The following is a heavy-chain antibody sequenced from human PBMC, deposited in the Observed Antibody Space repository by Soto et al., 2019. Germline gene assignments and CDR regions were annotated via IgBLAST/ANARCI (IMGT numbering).Heavy chain of an antibody. CDR2: IYYSGIT. J-gene: IGHJ4*02. CDR1: GDSVSSGSYY. D-gene: IGHD6-13*01. V-gene: IGHV4-61*01. Sequence: SETLSLTCTVSGDSVSSGSYYWSWIRQPPGKGLEWIGYIYYSGITNYNPYLKSRVTISVDTSKNQFSLRLSSVTAADTAVYYCARGSGYSSSWFGDWGQGTLVTVSS. CDR3: ARGSGYSSSWFGD.